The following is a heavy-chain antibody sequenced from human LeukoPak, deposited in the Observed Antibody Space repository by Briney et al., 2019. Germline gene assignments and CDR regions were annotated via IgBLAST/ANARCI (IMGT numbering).Heavy chain of an antibody. J-gene: IGHJ4*02. CDR2: IYYSGST. CDR1: GGSISSSSYY. Sequence: SETLSLTCTVSGGSISSSSYYWGWIRQPPGKGLEWIGSIYYSGSTYYNPSLKSRVTTSVDTSKNQFSLKLSSVTAADTAVYYCARLGIAAGDYWGQGTLVTVSS. CDR3: ARLGIAAGDY. V-gene: IGHV4-39*01. D-gene: IGHD6-13*01.